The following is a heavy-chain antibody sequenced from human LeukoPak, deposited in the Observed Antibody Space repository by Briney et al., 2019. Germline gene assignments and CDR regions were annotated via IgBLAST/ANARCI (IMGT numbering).Heavy chain of an antibody. D-gene: IGHD6-19*01. CDR1: GYTFTSHG. J-gene: IGHJ3*02. Sequence: ASVKVSCKASGYTFTSHGISWVRQAPGQGLEWMGWISTYNGNTNYAQKFQGRVTMTRDTSISTAYMELSRLRSDDTAVYYCARDLAIAVAYDAFDIWGQGTMVTVSS. V-gene: IGHV1-18*01. CDR2: ISTYNGNT. CDR3: ARDLAIAVAYDAFDI.